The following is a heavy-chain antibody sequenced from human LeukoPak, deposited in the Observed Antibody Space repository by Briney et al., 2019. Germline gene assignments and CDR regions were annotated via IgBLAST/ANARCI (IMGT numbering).Heavy chain of an antibody. J-gene: IGHJ4*02. CDR3: SRSLDY. CDR1: GFPFSGSW. V-gene: IGHV3-7*01. CDR2: IKQDGSEK. Sequence: GSLRLSCAASGFPFSGSWMDWVRQAPGKGMEWVANIKQDGSEKHYADSVKGRFTISRDNAKNSLFLQMSGLRAEDTAVYYCSRSLDYWGQGALVTVSS.